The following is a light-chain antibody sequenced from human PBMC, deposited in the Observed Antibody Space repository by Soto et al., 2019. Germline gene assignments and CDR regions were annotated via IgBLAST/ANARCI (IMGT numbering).Light chain of an antibody. V-gene: IGKV3-20*01. CDR2: AAS. CDR3: HQYGSAPRT. Sequence: EIVMTQSPATLSVSPGERATLSCRASQSVSIYLAWYQQKPGQAPRLLTYAASTRATGIPDRFSGSGSGTDFTLTINRLQPEDSAVYFCHQYGSAPRTFGQGTKVDIK. CDR1: QSVSIY. J-gene: IGKJ1*01.